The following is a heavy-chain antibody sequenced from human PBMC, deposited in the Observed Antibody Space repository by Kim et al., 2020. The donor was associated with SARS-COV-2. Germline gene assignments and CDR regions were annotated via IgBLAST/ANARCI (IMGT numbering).Heavy chain of an antibody. D-gene: IGHD6-13*01. Sequence: SETLSLTCTVSGGSISSGGYYWSWIRQHPGKGLEWIGYIYYSGSTYYNPSLKSRVTISVDTSKNQFSLKLSSVTAADTAVYYCARCCAAAASKVYYYYGMDVWGQGTMVTVSS. J-gene: IGHJ6*02. V-gene: IGHV4-31*03. CDR3: ARCCAAAASKVYYYYGMDV. CDR2: IYYSGST. CDR1: GGSISSGGYY.